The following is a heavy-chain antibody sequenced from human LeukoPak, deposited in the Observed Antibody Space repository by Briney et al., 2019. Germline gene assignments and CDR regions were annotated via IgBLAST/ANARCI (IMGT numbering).Heavy chain of an antibody. Sequence: SVKVSCKASGGTFSSYAISRVRQAPGQGLEWMGGIIPIFGTANYAQKFQGRVTITADESTSTAYMELSSLRSEDTAVYYCARDRRTMVRGVIGDIWGQGTMVTVSS. CDR2: IIPIFGTA. CDR1: GGTFSSYA. V-gene: IGHV1-69*01. D-gene: IGHD3-10*01. J-gene: IGHJ3*02. CDR3: ARDRRTMVRGVIGDI.